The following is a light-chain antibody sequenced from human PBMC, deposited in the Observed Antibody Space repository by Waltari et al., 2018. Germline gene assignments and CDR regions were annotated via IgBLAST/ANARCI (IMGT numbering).Light chain of an antibody. CDR2: AAS. V-gene: IGKV1-12*01. CDR1: EDVSTW. J-gene: IGKJ4*01. Sequence: IQMTQSPSSVSASVGDRVTITCRASEDVSTWLAWYKQKPGKVPQLLIFAASVLRTGVSSRFTGSGSGTDFTLTISSLEPEDFATYYCQQSNTFPLTFGGGTKVEIK. CDR3: QQSNTFPLT.